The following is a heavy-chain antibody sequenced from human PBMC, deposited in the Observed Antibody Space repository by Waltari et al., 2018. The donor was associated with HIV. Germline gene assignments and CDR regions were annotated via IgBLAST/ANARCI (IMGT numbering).Heavy chain of an antibody. CDR3: ARVSVIASFFDY. Sequence: QVQLQESGPGLVKPSETLSLTCTVSGGSISSYYWRWIRQPPGKGLEWIGYIYYSGSTNYNPSLKSRVTISVDTSKNQFSLKLSSVTAADTAVYYCARVSVIASFFDYWGQGTLVTVSS. D-gene: IGHD3-22*01. V-gene: IGHV4-59*01. J-gene: IGHJ4*02. CDR1: GGSISSYY. CDR2: IYYSGST.